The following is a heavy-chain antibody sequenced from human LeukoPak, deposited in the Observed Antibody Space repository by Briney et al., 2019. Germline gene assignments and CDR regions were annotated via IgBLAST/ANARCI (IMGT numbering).Heavy chain of an antibody. CDR2: MNPNSGNT. J-gene: IGHJ4*02. Sequence: ASVKVSCKASGYTFTSYDINWVRQATGQGLEWMGWMNPNSGNTGYAQKFQGRVTITRNTSISTAYMELSSLRSEDTAVYYCASGYLGRAGTTDRLDYWGQGTLVTVSS. CDR1: GYTFTSYD. CDR3: ASGYLGRAGTTDRLDY. D-gene: IGHD4-17*01. V-gene: IGHV1-8*03.